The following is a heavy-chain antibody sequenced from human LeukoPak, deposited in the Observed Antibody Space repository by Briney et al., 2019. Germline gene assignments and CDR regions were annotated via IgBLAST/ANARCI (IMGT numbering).Heavy chain of an antibody. V-gene: IGHV7-4-1*02. D-gene: IGHD5-18*01. CDR1: GYTFTSYA. J-gene: IGHJ4*02. CDR3: ARDVNVDTAMVTGVDY. CDR2: INTNTGNP. Sequence: GASVKVSCKASGYTFTSYAMNWVRQAPGQGLEWMGWINTNTGNPTYAQGFTGRFVFSLDTSVSTAYLQISSLKAEDTAVYYCARDVNVDTAMVTGVDYWGQGTLVTVSS.